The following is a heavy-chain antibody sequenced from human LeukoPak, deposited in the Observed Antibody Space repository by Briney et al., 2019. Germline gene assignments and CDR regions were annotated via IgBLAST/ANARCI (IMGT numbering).Heavy chain of an antibody. V-gene: IGHV1-8*01. CDR2: MSPNSGDT. J-gene: IGHJ4*02. CDR1: GYTFTSYD. CDR3: ASGGRDGRFDY. Sequence: EASVTVSCKASGYTFTSYDFNWVRQATGQRPEWMGWMSPNSGDTGYAQKFQDRVTMTRNTSISTAYMELSSLRSDDTAVYYCASGGRDGRFDYWGQGTLVTVSS. D-gene: IGHD5-24*01.